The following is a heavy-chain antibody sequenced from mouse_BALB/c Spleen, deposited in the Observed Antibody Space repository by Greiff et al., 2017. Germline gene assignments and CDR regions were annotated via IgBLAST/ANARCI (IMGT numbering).Heavy chain of an antibody. CDR3: ASYGNYGWFAY. D-gene: IGHD2-1*01. J-gene: IGHJ3*01. V-gene: IGHV2-9*02. CDR1: GFSLTSYG. Sequence: QVQLKQSGPGLVAPSQSLSITCTVSGFSLTSYGVHWVRQPPGKGLEWLGVIWAGGSTNYNSALMSRLSISKDNSKSQVFLKMNSLQTDDTAMYYCASYGNYGWFAYWGQGTLVTVSA. CDR2: IWAGGST.